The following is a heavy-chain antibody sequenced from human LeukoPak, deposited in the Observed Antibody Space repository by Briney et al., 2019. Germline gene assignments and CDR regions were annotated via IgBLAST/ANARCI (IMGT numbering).Heavy chain of an antibody. V-gene: IGHV1-69*13. CDR3: ARCSDFWSGSKGYYYYMDV. D-gene: IGHD3-3*01. Sequence: SVKVSCKASGGTFSSYAISWVRQAPGQGLGWMGGIIPIFGTANYAQKFQGRVTITADESTSTAYMELSSLRSEDTAAYYCARCSDFWSGSKGYYYYMDVWGKGTTVTVSS. CDR1: GGTFSSYA. CDR2: IIPIFGTA. J-gene: IGHJ6*03.